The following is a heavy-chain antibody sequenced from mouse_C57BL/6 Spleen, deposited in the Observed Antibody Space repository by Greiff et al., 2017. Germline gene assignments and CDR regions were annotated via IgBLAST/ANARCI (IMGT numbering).Heavy chain of an antibody. CDR1: GYTFTSYW. CDR2: IHPSDSDT. Sequence: QVQLKQPGAELVKPGASVKVSCKASGYTFTSYWMHWVKQRPGQGLEWIGRIHPSDSDTNYNQKFKGKATLTVDKSSSTAYMQLSSLTSEDSAVYYCAIEWDGWSAMDYWGQGTSVTVSS. D-gene: IGHD1-1*02. CDR3: AIEWDGWSAMDY. J-gene: IGHJ4*01. V-gene: IGHV1-74*01.